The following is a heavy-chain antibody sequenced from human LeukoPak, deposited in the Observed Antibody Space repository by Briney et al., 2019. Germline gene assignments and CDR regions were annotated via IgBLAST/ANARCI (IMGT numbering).Heavy chain of an antibody. CDR3: ARESDIVATLSD. D-gene: IGHD5-12*01. J-gene: IGHJ4*02. Sequence: ASVKVSCKASGYTFTSYYMHWVRQAPGQGLEWMGIINPSGGSTSYAQKFQGRVTMTRDTSISTAYMELSRLRSDDTAVYYCARESDIVATLSDWGQGTLVTVSS. V-gene: IGHV1-46*01. CDR1: GYTFTSYY. CDR2: INPSGGST.